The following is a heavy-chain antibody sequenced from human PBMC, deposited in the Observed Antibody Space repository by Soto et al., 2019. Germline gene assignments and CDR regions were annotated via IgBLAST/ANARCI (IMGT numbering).Heavy chain of an antibody. D-gene: IGHD3-10*01. CDR2: IYYSGST. J-gene: IGHJ5*02. Sequence: PSETLSLTCTVSGGSISSYYWSWIRQPPGKGLEWIGYIYYSGSTNYNPSLKSRVTISVDTSKNQFSLKLSSVTAADTAVYYCARDSYGQNWFDPWGQGTLVTLSS. CDR1: GGSISSYY. V-gene: IGHV4-59*01. CDR3: ARDSYGQNWFDP.